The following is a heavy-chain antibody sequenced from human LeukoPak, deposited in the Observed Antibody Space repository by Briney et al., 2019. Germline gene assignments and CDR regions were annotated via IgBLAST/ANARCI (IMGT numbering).Heavy chain of an antibody. V-gene: IGHV1-2*02. Sequence: ASVKVSCKASGYTFTGYYMHWVRQAPGQGLEWMGWINPNSGGTNYARKFQGRVTMTRDTSISTAYMELSRLRSDDTAVYYCARGHRIQSYPLGVLGYWGQGTLVTVSS. CDR3: ARGHRIQSYPLGVLGY. CDR1: GYTFTGYY. D-gene: IGHD5-18*01. J-gene: IGHJ4*02. CDR2: INPNSGGT.